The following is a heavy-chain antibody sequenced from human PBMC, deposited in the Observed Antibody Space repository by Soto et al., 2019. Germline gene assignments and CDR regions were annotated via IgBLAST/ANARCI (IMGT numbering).Heavy chain of an antibody. Sequence: ASVKVSCKASGYTFTSYDINWVRQATGQGLEWMGWMNPNSGNTGYAQKFQGRVTMTRDTSASTAYMELSSLRSEDTAVYYCARRGTQYYYYGMDVWGQGTTVTVSS. V-gene: IGHV1-8*01. CDR3: ARRGTQYYYYGMDV. CDR2: MNPNSGNT. D-gene: IGHD1-1*01. J-gene: IGHJ6*02. CDR1: GYTFTSYD.